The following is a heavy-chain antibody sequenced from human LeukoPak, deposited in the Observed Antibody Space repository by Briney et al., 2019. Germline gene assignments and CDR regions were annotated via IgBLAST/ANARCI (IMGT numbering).Heavy chain of an antibody. CDR1: GFTFDDYA. Sequence: PGGSLRLSCAASGFTFDDYAMHWVRQAPGKGLEWVSGISWNSGSIGYADSVKGRFTISRGNAKNSLYLQMNSLRAEDMALYHCAKGNGREEYYYDSSGYDHWGQGTLVTVSS. J-gene: IGHJ4*02. D-gene: IGHD3-22*01. V-gene: IGHV3-9*03. CDR3: AKGNGREEYYYDSSGYDH. CDR2: ISWNSGSI.